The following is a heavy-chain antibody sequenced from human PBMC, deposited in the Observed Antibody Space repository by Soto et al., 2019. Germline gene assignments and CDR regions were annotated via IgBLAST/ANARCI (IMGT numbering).Heavy chain of an antibody. CDR1: GGSIRSSAYY. D-gene: IGHD1-26*01. J-gene: IGHJ4*02. CDR3: ARSRSGSYLFSY. V-gene: IGHV4-39*01. CDR2: IYYSGST. Sequence: QLQLQESGPGLVKPSETLSLTCTVSGGSIRSSAYYWGWIRQPPGKGLEWIGSIYYSGSTYYNPSLKSRVTISVDTSKNQFSLKLSSVTAADTAVYYCARSRSGSYLFSYWGQGTLVTVSS.